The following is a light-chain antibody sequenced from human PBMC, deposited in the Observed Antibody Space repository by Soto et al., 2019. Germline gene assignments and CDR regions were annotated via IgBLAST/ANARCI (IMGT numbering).Light chain of an antibody. CDR2: GAS. J-gene: IGKJ1*01. CDR1: QSISIY. Sequence: DIQMTQSPSSLSASVGDRVTITCRASQSISIYLNWYQQKPGEAPRLLMYGASSLQSGVPSRFSGSGSGKDYTRTISSLQTADFATYYCQQSYSTPRTFGQGTKVEIK. V-gene: IGKV1-39*01. CDR3: QQSYSTPRT.